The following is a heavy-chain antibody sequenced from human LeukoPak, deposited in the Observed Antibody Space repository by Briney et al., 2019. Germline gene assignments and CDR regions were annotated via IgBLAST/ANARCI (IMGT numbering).Heavy chain of an antibody. V-gene: IGHV1-69*13. J-gene: IGHJ2*01. CDR3: AKSTYYYGSGEGSNYWYFDL. CDR1: GGTFSRFA. CDR2: IIPIFGPA. Sequence: SVKVSCKASGGTFSRFAISWVRQAPGQGLEWMGGIIPIFGPANYAQKFQGRVTITADESTSTAYMELSSLRSEDTALYYCAKSTYYYGSGEGSNYWYFDLWGRGTLVTVSS. D-gene: IGHD3-10*01.